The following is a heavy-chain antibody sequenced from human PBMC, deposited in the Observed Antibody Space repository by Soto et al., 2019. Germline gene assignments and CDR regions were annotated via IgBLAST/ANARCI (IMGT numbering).Heavy chain of an antibody. V-gene: IGHV1-8*01. CDR3: ARGHRGRFLEWLLYRYYFDY. J-gene: IGHJ4*02. CDR1: GYTFTSYD. D-gene: IGHD3-3*01. CDR2: MNPNSGNT. Sequence: QVQLVQSGAEVKKPGASVKVSCKASGYTFTSYDINWVRQATGQGLEWMGWMNPNSGNTGYAQKFQGRVTMTRNTSIRTAYMELSSLRSEDTAVYYCARGHRGRFLEWLLYRYYFDYWGQGTLVTVSS.